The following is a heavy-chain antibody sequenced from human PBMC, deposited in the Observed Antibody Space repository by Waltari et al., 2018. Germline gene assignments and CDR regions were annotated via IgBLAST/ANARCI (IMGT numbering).Heavy chain of an antibody. D-gene: IGHD3-22*01. V-gene: IGHV1-18*01. CDR2: INTYNGDT. J-gene: IGHJ4*02. CDR1: GFTFTTYG. CDR3: ARSLRCYYDSSGYCLFDY. Sequence: QIQLVQSGGEVTKPGASVKVSCKASGFTFTTYGFTWVLQAPGQGLEWMGGINTYNGDTNFAQKFQDRLTMTTDTSTSTAHMELRSLRSDDTAVYYCARSLRCYYDSSGYCLFDYWGQGTLVTVSS.